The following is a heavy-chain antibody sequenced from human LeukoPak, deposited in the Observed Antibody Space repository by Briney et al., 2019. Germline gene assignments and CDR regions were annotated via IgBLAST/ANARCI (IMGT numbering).Heavy chain of an antibody. CDR3: AREGGTYYYDSSGLHFDY. D-gene: IGHD3-22*01. J-gene: IGHJ4*02. Sequence: PGGSLRLSCAASGFNASSNYMSWVRQAPGKGLEWVSVIYSGGTTYYADSVKGRFTISRDNSKNTLYLQMNSLRAEDTAVYYCAREGGTYYYDSSGLHFDYWGQGTPVTVSS. CDR1: GFNASSNY. V-gene: IGHV3-66*01. CDR2: IYSGGTT.